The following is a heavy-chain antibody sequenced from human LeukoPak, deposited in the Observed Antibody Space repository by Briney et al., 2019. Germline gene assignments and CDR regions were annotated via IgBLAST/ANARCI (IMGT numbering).Heavy chain of an antibody. Sequence: SETLSLTCTVSGGSISSYYWSWIRQPPGKGLEWIGYIYYSGSTNYNPSLKSRVTISVDTSKNQFSLKLSSVTAADTAVYCCASGPGGFLEWFSGNNWFDPWGQGTLVTVSS. D-gene: IGHD3-3*01. V-gene: IGHV4-59*01. CDR2: IYYSGST. CDR3: ASGPGGFLEWFSGNNWFDP. CDR1: GGSISSYY. J-gene: IGHJ5*02.